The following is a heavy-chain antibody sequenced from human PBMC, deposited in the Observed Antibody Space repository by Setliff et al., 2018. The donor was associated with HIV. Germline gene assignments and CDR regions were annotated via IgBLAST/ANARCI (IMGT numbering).Heavy chain of an antibody. Sequence: PGGSLRLSCAASGFTFSSFAMSWVRQAPGKGLEWVSFISISGSPIYYADSVKGRFTISRDNAKNSLYLQMHSLRAEDTAIYYCAKMTPSYYVYMDAWGNGTTVTVSS. D-gene: IGHD2-15*01. CDR1: GFTFSSFA. V-gene: IGHV3-48*03. J-gene: IGHJ6*03. CDR2: ISISGSPI. CDR3: AKMTPSYYVYMDA.